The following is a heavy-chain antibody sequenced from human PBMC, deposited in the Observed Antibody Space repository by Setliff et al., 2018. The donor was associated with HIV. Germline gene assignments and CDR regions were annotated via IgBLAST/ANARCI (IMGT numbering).Heavy chain of an antibody. V-gene: IGHV4-59*01. CDR1: SGSISTYD. CDR2: IYYTGRT. D-gene: IGHD3-10*01. CDR3: ARAPTHYSGNNKSSWTDAFDI. Sequence: SETLSLTCTVSSGSISTYDWTWIRQPPGKGLEYIGYIYYTGRTDYTPSLNGRVTISIDMSKSQFSLKLNSVTAADTAVYYCARAPTHYSGNNKSSWTDAFDIWGLGTMVTVSS. J-gene: IGHJ3*02.